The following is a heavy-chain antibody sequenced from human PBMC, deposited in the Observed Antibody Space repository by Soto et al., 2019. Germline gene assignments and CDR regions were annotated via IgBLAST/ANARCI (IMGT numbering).Heavy chain of an antibody. Sequence: QITLKESGPTLVKPTQTLTLTCTFSGFSFRSSGVAVGWIRQPPGKALEWVEFICWDDDKRYSPSLKSRITITKDTSNNQVVLTMTNIDPVDTGTYYCAHRLRRSNGWGTFDYCGKGIVVTVSS. CDR1: GFSFRSSGVA. V-gene: IGHV2-5*02. CDR3: AHRLRRSNGWGTFDY. CDR2: ICWDDDK. D-gene: IGHD3-16*01. J-gene: IGHJ4*02.